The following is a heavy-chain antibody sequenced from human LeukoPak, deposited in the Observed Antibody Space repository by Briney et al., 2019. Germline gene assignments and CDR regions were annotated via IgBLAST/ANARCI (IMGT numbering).Heavy chain of an antibody. CDR2: MNPNSGNT. CDR1: GYTFTSYD. D-gene: IGHD1-1*01. J-gene: IGHJ6*02. V-gene: IGHV1-8*01. Sequence: GASVKVSCKASGYTFTSYDINWVRQATGQGLEWMGWMNPNSGNTGYAQKFQGRVTMTRNTSISTAYMELSSLRSEDTAVYYCARPVGTPVHGYYYYGMDVWGQGTTVTVSS. CDR3: ARPVGTPVHGYYYYGMDV.